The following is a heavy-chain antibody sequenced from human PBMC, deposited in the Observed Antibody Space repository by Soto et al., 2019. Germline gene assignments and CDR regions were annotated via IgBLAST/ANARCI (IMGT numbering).Heavy chain of an antibody. Sequence: SETLSLTCTVSGGSISSGGYYWSWIRQHSGKGLEWIGYIYYSGSTYYNPSLKSRVTISVDTSKNQFSLKLSSVTAADTAVYYCAREMDYYDSSGYFDYWGQGTLVTGSS. V-gene: IGHV4-31*03. J-gene: IGHJ4*02. CDR3: AREMDYYDSSGYFDY. CDR2: IYYSGST. CDR1: GGSISSGGYY. D-gene: IGHD3-22*01.